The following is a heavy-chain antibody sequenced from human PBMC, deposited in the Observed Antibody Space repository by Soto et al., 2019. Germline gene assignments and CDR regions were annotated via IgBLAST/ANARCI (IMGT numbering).Heavy chain of an antibody. CDR1: GFTFSDYY. Sequence: GGSLRLSCAASGFTFSDYYINWIRQAPGKGLEWVSYISSSSTYTNYADSVKGRFTISRDNAKNSLFLQTNSLRAEDTAVYYCARVRGLLRSHDAFDIWGQGTMVTVSS. CDR3: ARVRGLLRSHDAFDI. V-gene: IGHV3-11*06. D-gene: IGHD4-17*01. J-gene: IGHJ3*02. CDR2: ISSSSTYT.